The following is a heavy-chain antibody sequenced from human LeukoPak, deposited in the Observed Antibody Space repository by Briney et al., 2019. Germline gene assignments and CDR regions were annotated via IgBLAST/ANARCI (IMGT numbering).Heavy chain of an antibody. V-gene: IGHV3-74*01. CDR2: IASDGSST. CDR1: GFTFSSYW. Sequence: GGSLRLSCAASGFTFSSYWMNWVRQAPGKGLVWVSRIASDGSSTTYADSVKGRFSISRDNAKNTLYLQMNSLRFEHTAVYYCARGRPHGNDYWGQGTLVTVSS. J-gene: IGHJ4*02. D-gene: IGHD4-23*01. CDR3: ARGRPHGNDY.